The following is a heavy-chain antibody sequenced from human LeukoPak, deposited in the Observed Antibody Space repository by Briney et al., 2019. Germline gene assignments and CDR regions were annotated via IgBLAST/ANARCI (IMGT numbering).Heavy chain of an antibody. CDR3: ARGSYDSSGVSFDY. CDR2: IIPIFGTA. CDR1: GGTFSSYA. J-gene: IGHJ4*02. D-gene: IGHD3-22*01. Sequence: SVKASCKASGGTFSSYAISWVRQAPGQGLEWMGRIIPIFGTANYAQKFQGRVTITTDESTSTAYMELSSLRSEDTAVYYCARGSYDSSGVSFDYWGQGTLVTVSS. V-gene: IGHV1-69*05.